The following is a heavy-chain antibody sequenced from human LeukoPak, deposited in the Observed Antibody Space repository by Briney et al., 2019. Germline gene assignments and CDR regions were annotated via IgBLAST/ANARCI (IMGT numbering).Heavy chain of an antibody. CDR2: VSSDGSIK. J-gene: IGHJ4*02. Sequence: GGSLRLSCAASGFTFSSYAMHWVRQAPGKGLEWVTVVSSDGSIKYYADSVKGRFTISRDNAKNSLYLQMNSLRAEDTAVYYCVKDQREAYRSGWSRDFDYWGQGTLVNVAS. CDR1: GFTFSSYA. D-gene: IGHD6-19*01. V-gene: IGHV3-30*04. CDR3: VKDQREAYRSGWSRDFDY.